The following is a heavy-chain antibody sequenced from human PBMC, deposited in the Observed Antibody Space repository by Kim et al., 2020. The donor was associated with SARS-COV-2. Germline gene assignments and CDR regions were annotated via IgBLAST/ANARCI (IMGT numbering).Heavy chain of an antibody. D-gene: IGHD3-16*01. J-gene: IGHJ5*02. V-gene: IGHV4-59*09. Sequence: SLKSRVTISEDTAKTQFTLKLSSVTAADTAVYYCARGKMITFGGGGWFDPWGQGTLVTVSS. CDR3: ARGKMITFGGGGWFDP.